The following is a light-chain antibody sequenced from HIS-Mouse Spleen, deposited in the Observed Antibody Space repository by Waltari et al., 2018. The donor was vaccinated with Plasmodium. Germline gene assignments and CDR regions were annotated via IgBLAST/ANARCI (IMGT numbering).Light chain of an antibody. V-gene: IGKV3-20*01. J-gene: IGKJ2*01. Sequence: EIVLPQSPGTLSLSLGERATLSCRASQSVSSSYLAWYQHKPGQAPRLLISGAASRATGIPDRVSGSVSGTDFTLTISRLEPEDFAVYYCQQYGSSPPYTFGQGTKLEIK. CDR2: GAA. CDR3: QQYGSSPPYT. CDR1: QSVSSSY.